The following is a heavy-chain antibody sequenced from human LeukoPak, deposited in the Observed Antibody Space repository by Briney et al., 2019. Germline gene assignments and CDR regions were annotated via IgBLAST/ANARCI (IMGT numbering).Heavy chain of an antibody. D-gene: IGHD3-22*01. CDR3: ARDLNYYDSRGYYHDAVDI. V-gene: IGHV4-4*07. CDR2: IYTTGST. J-gene: IGHJ3*02. CDR1: GGSITGYY. Sequence: PSETLSLTCSVSGGSITGYYWSWIRQPAGKGLEWIGRIYTTGSTNYNPSLKSRVTMSIATSKKQFSLKLSSVTAADTAVYYCARDLNYYDSRGYYHDAVDIWGQGTMVTVSS.